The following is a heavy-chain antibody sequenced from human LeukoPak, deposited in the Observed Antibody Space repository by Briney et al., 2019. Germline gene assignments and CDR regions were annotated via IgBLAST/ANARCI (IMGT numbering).Heavy chain of an antibody. Sequence: PSETLSLTCTVSGGSISSYFWSWIRQPPGKGLEWIGYIYSSGSTKYNPSLESRVTISLDTPRNQFSLKLSSVTAADTAVYYCASYNPNYFDYWGQGTLVTVSS. CDR2: IYSSGST. D-gene: IGHD1-14*01. J-gene: IGHJ4*02. CDR3: ASYNPNYFDY. CDR1: GGSISSYF. V-gene: IGHV4-59*01.